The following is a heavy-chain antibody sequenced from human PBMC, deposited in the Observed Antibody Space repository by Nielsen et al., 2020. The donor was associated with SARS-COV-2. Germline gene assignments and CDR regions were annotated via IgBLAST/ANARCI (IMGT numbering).Heavy chain of an antibody. V-gene: IGHV3-7*01. CDR2: IKQDGSEK. Sequence: GESLKISCAASGFTFSSYWMSWVRQAPGKGLEWVANIKQDGSEKYYADSVKGRFTISRDNSKNTLYLQMNSLRAEDTAVYYCAKASDIWVFDYWGQGTLVTVSS. CDR1: GFTFSSYW. D-gene: IGHD2-15*01. CDR3: AKASDIWVFDY. J-gene: IGHJ4*02.